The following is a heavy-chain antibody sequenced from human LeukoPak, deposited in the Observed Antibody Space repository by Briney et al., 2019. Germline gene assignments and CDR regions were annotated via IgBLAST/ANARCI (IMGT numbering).Heavy chain of an antibody. D-gene: IGHD3-10*02. Sequence: PGGSLRLSCAASGCTFSSYGMSWVRQAPGKGLEWVSYISSSGSTIYYADSVKGRFTISRDNAKNSLYLQMNSLRAEDTAVYYCAELGITMIGGVWGKGTTVTISS. V-gene: IGHV3-48*04. J-gene: IGHJ6*04. CDR1: GCTFSSYG. CDR3: AELGITMIGGV. CDR2: ISSSGSTI.